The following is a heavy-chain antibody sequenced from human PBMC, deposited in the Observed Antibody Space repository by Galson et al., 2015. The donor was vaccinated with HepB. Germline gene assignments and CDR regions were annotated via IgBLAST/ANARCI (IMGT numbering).Heavy chain of an antibody. CDR1: GFTFSSYA. CDR2: ISGSGDIT. J-gene: IGHJ4*02. CDR3: ARLPRTGVGARPGFDY. D-gene: IGHD6-6*01. V-gene: IGHV3-23*01. Sequence: SLRLSCAASGFTFSSYAMSWVRQAPGKGLEWVSSISGSGDITHYTDSVKGRFTISRDASQTTLYLQMNSLRAEDTAVYYCARLPRTGVGARPGFDYWGQGTLVTVSS.